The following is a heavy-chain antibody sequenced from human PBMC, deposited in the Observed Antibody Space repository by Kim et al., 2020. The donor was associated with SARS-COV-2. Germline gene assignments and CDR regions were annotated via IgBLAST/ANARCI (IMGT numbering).Heavy chain of an antibody. Sequence: GGSLRLSCAASGFTFGDYAMHWVRQAPGKGLEWVSGISWNSGSIGYADSVKGRFTISRDNAKNSLYLQMNSLRAEDTALYYCAKEGVGDYDFWSGYLDYWGQGTLVTVSS. CDR1: GFTFGDYA. J-gene: IGHJ4*02. CDR2: ISWNSGSI. V-gene: IGHV3-9*01. CDR3: AKEGVGDYDFWSGYLDY. D-gene: IGHD3-3*01.